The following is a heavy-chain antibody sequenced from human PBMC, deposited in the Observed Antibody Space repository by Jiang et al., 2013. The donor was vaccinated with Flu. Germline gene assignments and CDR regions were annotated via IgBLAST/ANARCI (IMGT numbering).Heavy chain of an antibody. Sequence: GSGLVKPSETLSLTCTVSGGSMSPYYWSWIRQPPRKGLEWIGYIYYSGRTIYNPSLKSRVTISIDTSKNQFSLKVNSVTAADTAVYYCARDGAAMVTPYGMDVWGQGTTVTVSS. V-gene: IGHV4-59*01. D-gene: IGHD5-18*01. CDR2: IYYSGRT. CDR1: GGSMSPYY. J-gene: IGHJ6*02. CDR3: ARDGAAMVTPYGMDV.